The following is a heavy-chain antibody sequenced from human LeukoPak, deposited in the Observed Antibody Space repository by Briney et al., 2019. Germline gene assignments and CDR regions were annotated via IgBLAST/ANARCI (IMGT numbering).Heavy chain of an antibody. J-gene: IGHJ4*02. CDR3: ARGIAAARGPYYFDY. CDR1: GFTFSSYW. CDR2: IKQDGSEK. V-gene: IGHV3-7*01. D-gene: IGHD6-13*01. Sequence: GGSLRLSCAASGFTFSSYWMSWVRQAPGKGLEWVANIKQDGSEKYYVDSVKGRFTISRDNAKNSLYLQMNSLRAEDTAVYYCARGIAAARGPYYFDYWGQGTLVTVSS.